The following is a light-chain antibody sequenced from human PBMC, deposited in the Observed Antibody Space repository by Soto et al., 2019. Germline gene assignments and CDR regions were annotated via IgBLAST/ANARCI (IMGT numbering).Light chain of an antibody. J-gene: IGLJ2*01. CDR1: SSDVGGYND. CDR2: DVS. Sequence: QSALTQPSAVSGSPGQSVTISCTGTSSDVGGYNDVSWYQQYPGKAPKLMIYDVSKRPSGVPDRFSGSKSGNTASLTVSGLQADDEAEYYCCSYAGSVIFGGGTKLTVL. V-gene: IGLV2-11*01. CDR3: CSYAGSVI.